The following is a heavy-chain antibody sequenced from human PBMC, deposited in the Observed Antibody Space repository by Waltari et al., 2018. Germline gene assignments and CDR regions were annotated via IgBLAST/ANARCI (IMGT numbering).Heavy chain of an antibody. J-gene: IGHJ4*02. CDR1: GVIFRCYG. D-gene: IGHD1-26*01. Sequence: VQLLESGGGVVERGGSVRLSWPASGVIFRCYGNHWVRQGTGKGLDCVAFIGYDKNDKYYGGSVKGRFTISRDNSKNMLYVEMNSLRPEDTGLYYCASYTGSPSRPGPPSLWGQGTLVIVSS. CDR2: IGYDKNDK. V-gene: IGHV3-30*02. CDR3: ASYTGSPSRPGPPSL.